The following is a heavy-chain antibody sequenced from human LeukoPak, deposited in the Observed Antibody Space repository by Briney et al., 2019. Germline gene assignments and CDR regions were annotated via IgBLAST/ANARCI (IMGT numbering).Heavy chain of an antibody. J-gene: IGHJ1*01. Sequence: PSETLSLTCTVSGGSISCSSYYWGWIRQPPGKGLEWIGSVYYSGSTYYNPSLKSRVTISVDTSKNQFSLKLSSVTAADTAVYYCARADSPLLAFQHWGQGTLVTVSS. D-gene: IGHD3-22*01. CDR3: ARADSPLLAFQH. V-gene: IGHV4-39*07. CDR1: GGSISCSSYY. CDR2: VYYSGST.